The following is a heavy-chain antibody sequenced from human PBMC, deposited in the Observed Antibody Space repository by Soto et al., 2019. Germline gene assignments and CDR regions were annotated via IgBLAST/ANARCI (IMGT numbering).Heavy chain of an antibody. CDR1: GGSISSSNW. CDR2: IYHSGST. J-gene: IGHJ6*02. V-gene: IGHV4-4*02. Sequence: SETLSLTCAVSGGSISSSNWWSWVRQPPGKGLEWIGEIYHSGSTNYNPSLKSRVTISVDKSKNQFSLKLSSVTAADTAVYYCARDNPVDSSSRGNYYGMDVWGQGTTVTVSS. CDR3: ARDNPVDSSSRGNYYGMDV. D-gene: IGHD6-6*01.